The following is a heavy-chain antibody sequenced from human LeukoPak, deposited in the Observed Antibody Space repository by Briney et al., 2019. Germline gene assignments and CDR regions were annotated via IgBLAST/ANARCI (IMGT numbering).Heavy chain of an antibody. J-gene: IGHJ4*02. CDR3: AGEYPYSGLDY. CDR1: GGTFISYA. CDR2: IIPIFGTA. D-gene: IGHD6-13*01. V-gene: IGHV1-69*06. Sequence: SVKVSCKASGGTFISYAISWVRQAPGQGLEWMGGIIPIFGTANYAQKFQGRVTITADKSTSTAYMELSSLRSEDTAVYYCAGEYPYSGLDYWGQGTLVTVSS.